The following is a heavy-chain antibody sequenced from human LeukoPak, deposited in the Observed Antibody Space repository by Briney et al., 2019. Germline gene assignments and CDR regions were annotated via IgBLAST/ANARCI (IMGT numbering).Heavy chain of an antibody. Sequence: SETLSLTCTVSGGSISSDSYHWGWIRQPPGKGLEWIGSIFYSGTTYYNPSLKSRVTISVDTSRNQFSLTLTSVTAADTAEYYCARYHSSGGDFDCWGQGTLVTVSS. CDR3: ARYHSSGGDFDC. D-gene: IGHD6-19*01. CDR1: GGSISSDSYH. V-gene: IGHV4-39*01. CDR2: IFYSGTT. J-gene: IGHJ4*02.